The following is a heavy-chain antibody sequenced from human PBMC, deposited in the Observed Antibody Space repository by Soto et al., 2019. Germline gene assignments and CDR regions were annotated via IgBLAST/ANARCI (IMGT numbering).Heavy chain of an antibody. CDR2: IYPSGAA. CDR1: GDSISSRGYT. CDR3: ARAVFSSILYIDF. V-gene: IGHV4-30-2*01. J-gene: IGHJ6*03. D-gene: IGHD3-10*01. Sequence: QLRLQESGSGLVKPLQTLSLTCGISGDSISSRGYTWTWLRQPPGKGLEWIGYIYPSGAAYYNPSLKSRVTISLETSKNRFSLNVKSATAADTAVYYCARAVFSSILYIDFWGQGTTVTVSS.